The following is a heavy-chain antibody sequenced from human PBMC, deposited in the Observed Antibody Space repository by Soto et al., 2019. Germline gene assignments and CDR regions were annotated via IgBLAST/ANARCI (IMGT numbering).Heavy chain of an antibody. D-gene: IGHD3-9*01. CDR3: AIGVSSDKKNGFDP. CDR2: MNPNSGNT. CDR1: GYTFTSYD. V-gene: IGHV1-8*01. Sequence: ASVKVACKASGYTFTSYDINLVRQATGQGLEWMGWMNPNSGNTGYAQKFQGRVTMTRNTSISTAYMELSSLRSEDTAVYYCAIGVSSDKKNGFDPWGQGTLVTVSA. J-gene: IGHJ5*02.